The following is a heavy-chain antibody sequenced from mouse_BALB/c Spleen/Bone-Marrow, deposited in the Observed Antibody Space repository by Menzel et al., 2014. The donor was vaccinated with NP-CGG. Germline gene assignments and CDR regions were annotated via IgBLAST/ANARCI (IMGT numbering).Heavy chain of an antibody. J-gene: IGHJ2*01. CDR1: GFTFSSFG. CDR2: ISSGSSTI. D-gene: IGHD2-4*01. CDR3: ASDYDYFDY. V-gene: IGHV5-17*02. Sequence: EVKLEESGGGLVQPGGSRKLSCAASGFTFSSFGMHWVRQAPEKGLEWVAYISSGSSTIYYADTVKGRFTISGDNPKNTLFLQMTSLRSEDTAMYYCASDYDYFDYWGQGTTLTVSS.